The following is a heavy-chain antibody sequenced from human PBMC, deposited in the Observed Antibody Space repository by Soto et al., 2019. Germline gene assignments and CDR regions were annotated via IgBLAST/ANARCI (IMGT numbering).Heavy chain of an antibody. D-gene: IGHD6-25*01. J-gene: IGHJ6*02. CDR1: GFTFSSYS. CDR2: ISSSSSYI. V-gene: IGHV3-21*01. CDR3: ARGTREADYYGMDV. Sequence: GGSLRLSCAASGFTFSSYSMNWVRQAPGKGLEWVSSISSSSSYIYYADSVKGRFTISRDNAKNSLYLQMNSLRAEDTAVYYCARGTREADYYGMDVWGQGTTVTVSS.